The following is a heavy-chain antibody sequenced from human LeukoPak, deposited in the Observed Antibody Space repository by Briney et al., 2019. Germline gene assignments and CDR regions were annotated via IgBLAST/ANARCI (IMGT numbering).Heavy chain of an antibody. CDR1: GYTLTELS. V-gene: IGHV1-24*01. J-gene: IGHJ4*02. CDR3: ATENLYSGSYHFDY. Sequence: ASVKVSCKVSGYTLTELSMHWVRQAPGKGLEWKGGFDPEDGETIYAQKFQGRVTMTEDTSTDTAYMELSSLRSEDTAVYYCATENLYSGSYHFDYWGQGTLVTVSS. CDR2: FDPEDGET. D-gene: IGHD1-26*01.